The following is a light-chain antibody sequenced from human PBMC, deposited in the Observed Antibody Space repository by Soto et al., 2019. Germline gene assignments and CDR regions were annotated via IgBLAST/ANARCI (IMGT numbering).Light chain of an antibody. Sequence: QSVLTQPASVSGSPGQSITTSCTGTSSDIGGLYNYVSWYQQPPGKAPKLLIYDVNDRPSGVSDRFSGSKSGNTASLTISGLQAEDEADYFCSAYSSGATHVVFGGGTKVTVL. J-gene: IGLJ2*01. V-gene: IGLV2-14*03. CDR2: DVN. CDR1: SSDIGGLYNY. CDR3: SAYSSGATHVV.